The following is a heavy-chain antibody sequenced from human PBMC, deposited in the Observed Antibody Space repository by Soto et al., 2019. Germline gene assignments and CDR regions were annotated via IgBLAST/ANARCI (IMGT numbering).Heavy chain of an antibody. J-gene: IGHJ3*02. D-gene: IGHD6-6*01. Sequence: PGGSLRLSCAASGFTVSSNYMSWVRQAPGKGLEGVSIIYSGGSTNYADSVKGRLTISRDNSKNTLYLQMNSLRAEDTAVYYCARGFSGSSAQAFDIWGQGTMVTVSS. V-gene: IGHV3-66*01. CDR2: IYSGGST. CDR3: ARGFSGSSAQAFDI. CDR1: GFTVSSNY.